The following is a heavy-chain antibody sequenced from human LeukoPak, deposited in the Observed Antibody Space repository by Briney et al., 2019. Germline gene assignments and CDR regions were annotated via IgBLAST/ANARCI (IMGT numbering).Heavy chain of an antibody. CDR2: ISGSGGST. J-gene: IGHJ4*02. D-gene: IGHD5-12*01. CDR1: GFTFSSYG. CDR3: ARDPRYSGYDLGHY. V-gene: IGHV3-23*01. Sequence: GSLRLSCAASGFTFSSYGMSWVRQAPGKGLEWVSAISGSGGSTYYADSVKGRFTISRDNSKNTLYLQMNSLRAEDTAVYYCARDPRYSGYDLGHYWGQGTLVTVSS.